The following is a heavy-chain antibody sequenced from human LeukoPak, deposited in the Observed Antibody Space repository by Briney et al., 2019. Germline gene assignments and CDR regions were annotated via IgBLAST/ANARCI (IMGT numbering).Heavy chain of an antibody. J-gene: IGHJ6*02. Sequence: GGSLRLSCAASGFTFSSYWMHWVRHAPGKGLVWVSRINSDGSSTSYADSVKGRFTISRDNAKNTLYLQMNSLRAEDTAVYYCAREVDFYYYGMDVWSQGTTVTVSS. CDR1: GFTFSSYW. CDR3: AREVDFYYYGMDV. CDR2: INSDGSST. V-gene: IGHV3-74*01. D-gene: IGHD2-15*01.